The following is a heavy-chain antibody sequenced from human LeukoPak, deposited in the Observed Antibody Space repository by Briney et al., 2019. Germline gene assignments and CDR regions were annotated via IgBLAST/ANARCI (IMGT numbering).Heavy chain of an antibody. V-gene: IGHV3-23*01. CDR3: AKKIPTSFDP. CDR2: ISDSGGNT. Sequence: PGGSLRLSCAASGFTFSSYAMSWVRQAPGKGLEWVSGISDSGGNTYYAGSVKGRFTISRDNSKNMLYLQMNSLRAEDTALYYCAKKIPTSFDPWGQGTLVTVSS. J-gene: IGHJ5*02. CDR1: GFTFSSYA.